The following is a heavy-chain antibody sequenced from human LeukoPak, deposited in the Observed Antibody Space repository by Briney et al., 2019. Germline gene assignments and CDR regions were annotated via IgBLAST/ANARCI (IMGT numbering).Heavy chain of an antibody. V-gene: IGHV3-21*01. CDR1: GFTFSSYS. D-gene: IGHD1-7*01. CDR2: ISSSSSYI. CDR3: ARPSLRITGTTFVGIDY. J-gene: IGHJ4*02. Sequence: GGSLRLSCAASGFTFSSYSMNWVRQAPGKGLEWVSSISSSSSYIYYADSVKGRFTISRDNAKNSLYLQMNSLRAEDTAVYYCARPSLRITGTTFVGIDYWGQGTLVTVSS.